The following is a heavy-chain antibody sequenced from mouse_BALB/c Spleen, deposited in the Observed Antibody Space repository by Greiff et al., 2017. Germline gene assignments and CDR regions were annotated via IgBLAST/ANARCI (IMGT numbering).Heavy chain of an antibody. D-gene: IGHD3-2*02. CDR3: AREATPYYYAMDY. V-gene: IGHV1-14*01. Sequence: VQLQQSGPELVKPGASVKMSCKASGYTFTSYVMHWVKQKPGQGLEWIGYINPYNDGTKYNEKFKGKATLTSDKSSSTAYMELSSLTSEDSAVYYCAREATPYYYAMDYWGQGTSVTVSS. CDR1: GYTFTSYV. J-gene: IGHJ4*01. CDR2: INPYNDGT.